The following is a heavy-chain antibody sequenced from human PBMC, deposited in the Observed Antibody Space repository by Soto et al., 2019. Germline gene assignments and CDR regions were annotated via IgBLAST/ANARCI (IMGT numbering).Heavy chain of an antibody. V-gene: IGHV1-18*01. D-gene: IGHD5-12*01. CDR3: AMVDKYVTPTPQDV. CDR2: ISPYSGNT. CDR1: GYIFVNYG. Sequence: QVQLVQSGDEVRKPGSSVKVSRKASGYIFVNYGIAWVRQAPGQGLEWMGWISPYSGNTHYASKVQGRLSMTTDTATSTADMDLGSLTSDDTAVYYGAMVDKYVTPTPQDVWGQGTTVTVSS. J-gene: IGHJ6*02.